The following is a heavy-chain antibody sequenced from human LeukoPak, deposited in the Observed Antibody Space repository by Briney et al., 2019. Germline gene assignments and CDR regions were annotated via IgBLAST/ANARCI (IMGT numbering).Heavy chain of an antibody. Sequence: ASVKVSCKASGYTFTGYYMHWVRQAPGQGLEWVGWINPNSGGTNYAQKFQGRVTMTTDTSISTAYMELSSLRSDDTAVYYCARPEGGLDQWGQGTLVTVSS. CDR3: ARPEGGLDQ. V-gene: IGHV1-2*02. J-gene: IGHJ4*02. D-gene: IGHD3-16*01. CDR2: INPNSGGT. CDR1: GYTFTGYY.